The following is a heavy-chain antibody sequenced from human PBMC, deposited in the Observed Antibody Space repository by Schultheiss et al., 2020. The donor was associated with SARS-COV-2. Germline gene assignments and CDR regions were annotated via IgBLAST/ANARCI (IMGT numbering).Heavy chain of an antibody. CDR3: AKDLGTYYDFWSGSPFDP. Sequence: GGSLRLSCAASGIDISTYWMHWVRQAPGKGLVWVSRINSDAKSTTYAESVKGRFSISRDNAKNTVFLQMNSLRAEDTAVYYCAKDLGTYYDFWSGSPFDPWGQGTLVTVSS. CDR1: GIDISTYW. V-gene: IGHV3-74*03. D-gene: IGHD3-3*01. J-gene: IGHJ5*02. CDR2: INSDAKST.